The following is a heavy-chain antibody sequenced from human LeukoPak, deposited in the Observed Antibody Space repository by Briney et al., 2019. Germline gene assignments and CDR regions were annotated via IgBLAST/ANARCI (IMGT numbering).Heavy chain of an antibody. Sequence: ASVKVSCKASGGTFSSYAISWVRQAPGQGLEWMGRIIPILGIANYAQKFQGRVTITADKSTSTAYMELSSLRSEDTAVYYCARVTYIAAAGGGYDYWGQGTLVTVSS. CDR3: ARVTYIAAAGGGYDY. CDR1: GGTFSSYA. D-gene: IGHD6-13*01. J-gene: IGHJ4*02. CDR2: IIPILGIA. V-gene: IGHV1-69*04.